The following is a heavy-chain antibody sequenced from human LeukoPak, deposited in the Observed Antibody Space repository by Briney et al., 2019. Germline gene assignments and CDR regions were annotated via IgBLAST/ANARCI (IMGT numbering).Heavy chain of an antibody. J-gene: IGHJ4*02. CDR1: GFTVSSNY. D-gene: IGHD5-12*01. Sequence: GGSLRLSCAASGFTVSSNYMSWVRQAPGKGLEWVSVIYSGGSTYYADSVKGRFTISRDNSKNTLYLQMNSLRAEDTAVYYCARVTYSGSYYFDYWGQGALVTVSS. CDR2: IYSGGST. V-gene: IGHV3-66*01. CDR3: ARVTYSGSYYFDY.